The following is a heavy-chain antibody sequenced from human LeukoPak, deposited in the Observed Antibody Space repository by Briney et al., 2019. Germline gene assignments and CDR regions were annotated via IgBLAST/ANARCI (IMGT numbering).Heavy chain of an antibody. CDR1: GFTFSDYY. CDR3: ARDLRTYYYDSSGYSCLGY. V-gene: IGHV3-11*01. CDR2: ISSSGSTI. Sequence: GGSLRLSCAASGFTFSDYYMSWIRQAPGKGLEWVSYISSSGSTIYYADSVKGRFTISRDNAKSSLYLQMNSLRAEDTAVYYCARDLRTYYYDSSGYSCLGYWGQGTLVTVSS. D-gene: IGHD3-22*01. J-gene: IGHJ4*02.